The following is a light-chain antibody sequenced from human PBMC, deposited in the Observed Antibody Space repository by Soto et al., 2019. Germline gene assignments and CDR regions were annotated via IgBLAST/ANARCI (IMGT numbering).Light chain of an antibody. CDR3: QQSYGTPRT. J-gene: IGKJ2*01. Sequence: DIEMTQSPSSLSASVGDRVTITCRTSQNIRSYLNWYQQRPGKAPKLLIYATSSLQSGVPSRFSGSGSGTDFALTISSLQPEDFATYYCQQSYGTPRTFGQGTKVEIK. CDR2: ATS. V-gene: IGKV1-39*01. CDR1: QNIRSY.